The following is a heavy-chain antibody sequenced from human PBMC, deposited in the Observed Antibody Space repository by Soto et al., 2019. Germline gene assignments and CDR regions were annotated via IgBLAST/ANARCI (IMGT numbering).Heavy chain of an antibody. V-gene: IGHV1-69*13. J-gene: IGHJ3*02. CDR1: GGTFSSYA. CDR2: IIPIFGTA. D-gene: IGHD6-25*01. Sequence: SVRVSCKASGGTFSSYAISWVRQAPGQGLEWMGGIIPIFGTANYAQKFQGRVTITADESTSTAYMELSSLRSEDTAVYYCARDHKSGGLRDDFDIWGQGTMVTVS. CDR3: ARDHKSGGLRDDFDI.